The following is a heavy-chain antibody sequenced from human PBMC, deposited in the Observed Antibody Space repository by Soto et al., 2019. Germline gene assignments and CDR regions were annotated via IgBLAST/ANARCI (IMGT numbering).Heavy chain of an antibody. CDR1: GYTFTTYG. J-gene: IGHJ4*02. CDR2: ISAYNGNT. D-gene: IGHD3-16*02. V-gene: IGHV1-18*01. CDR3: ARVPPITFGGLIVISFDY. Sequence: GASVKVSCKASGYTFTTYGISWVRQAPGQGLEWMGWISAYNGNTNYAQNLQGRVTMTTDTSTSTAYMELRSLTSDATAVYYCARVPPITFGGLIVISFDYWGQGTLVTVSS.